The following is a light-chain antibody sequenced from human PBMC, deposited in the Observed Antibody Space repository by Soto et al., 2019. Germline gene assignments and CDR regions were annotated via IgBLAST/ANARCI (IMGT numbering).Light chain of an antibody. J-gene: IGLJ3*02. CDR3: VLYLGSGIWV. V-gene: IGLV8-61*01. Sequence: QTVVTQEPSFSESPGGTVTLTCGLSSGSVSASYGPSWYQQTPGQAPRRLIYSAYTRSSGVPDRFSGSILGNKAALTITGAQADDESDYYCVLYLGSGIWVFGGGTKLTVL. CDR2: SAY. CDR1: SGSVSASYG.